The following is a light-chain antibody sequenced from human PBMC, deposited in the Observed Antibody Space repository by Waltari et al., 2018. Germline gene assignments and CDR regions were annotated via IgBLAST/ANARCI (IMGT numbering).Light chain of an antibody. V-gene: IGLV3-25*03. CDR3: QSVDSSGTYVV. CDR2: KDS. J-gene: IGLJ2*01. Sequence: SYELTQPPSVSVSPGQTARITCSGDALPKQYAYWYQQKPGQAPVLGIYKDSERPSGITGRFSGSSSGTTVTLTISGVQAEDEADYYCQSVDSSGTYVVFGGGTKLTVL. CDR1: ALPKQY.